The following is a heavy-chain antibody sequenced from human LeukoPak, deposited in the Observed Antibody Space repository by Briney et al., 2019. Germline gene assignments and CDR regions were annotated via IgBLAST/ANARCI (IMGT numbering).Heavy chain of an antibody. J-gene: IGHJ4*02. D-gene: IGHD5-24*01. CDR2: ICGSGGST. CDR1: GFAFSSYA. CDR3: AKSAAYNSKAQLFDY. Sequence: PGGSLRLSCVASGFAFSSYAMSWVRQAPGKGLEWVSAICGSGGSTYYADSVRGWFTFSRDNSKNTLYLQVNSQGAEDTAVYFCAKSAAYNSKAQLFDYWPQGPRVTVSS. V-gene: IGHV3-23*01.